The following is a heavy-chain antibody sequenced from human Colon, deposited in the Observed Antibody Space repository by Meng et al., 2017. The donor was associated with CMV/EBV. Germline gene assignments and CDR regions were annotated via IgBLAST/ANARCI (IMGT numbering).Heavy chain of an antibody. J-gene: IGHJ3*02. CDR3: AGDIGDFTPSTAFDI. Sequence: GESLKISCVASGLTLTTYWMHWVRQAPGKGLEWVSRINSDGISTSYADSVKGRFAISRDNAKNTLYLQMNSLRAEDTAVYYCAGDIGDFTPSTAFDIWGQGTMVTVSS. V-gene: IGHV3-74*01. D-gene: IGHD1-26*01. CDR2: INSDGIST. CDR1: GLTLTTYW.